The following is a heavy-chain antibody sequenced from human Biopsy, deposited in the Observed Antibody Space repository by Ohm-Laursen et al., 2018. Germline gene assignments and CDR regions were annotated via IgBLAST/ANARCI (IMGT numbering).Heavy chain of an antibody. Sequence: SLRLSCTASGFTFTVYSIVWVRQAPGKGLEWVSSITSRTSSTYYAGSVKGRVTISRDNANNSVSLQMNNLRVDDTAVYYCARWYGDLFYYYNGMDVWGQGTTVTVSS. V-gene: IGHV3-21*01. D-gene: IGHD3-10*01. J-gene: IGHJ6*02. CDR2: ITSRTSST. CDR1: GFTFTVYS. CDR3: ARWYGDLFYYYNGMDV.